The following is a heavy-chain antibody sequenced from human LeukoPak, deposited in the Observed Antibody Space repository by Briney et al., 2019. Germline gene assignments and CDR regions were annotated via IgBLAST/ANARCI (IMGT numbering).Heavy chain of an antibody. CDR2: MNPNSGNT. CDR1: GYTFTSYD. V-gene: IGHV1-8*01. CDR3: ARRYTIAVAGLYYYYMDV. Sequence: ASVKVSCKASGYTFTSYDINWVRQATGQGLEWMGWMNPNSGNTGYAQKFQGRVTMTRNTSISTAYMELSSLRSEDTAVYYCARRYTIAVAGLYYYYMDVWGKGTTVTISS. D-gene: IGHD6-19*01. J-gene: IGHJ6*03.